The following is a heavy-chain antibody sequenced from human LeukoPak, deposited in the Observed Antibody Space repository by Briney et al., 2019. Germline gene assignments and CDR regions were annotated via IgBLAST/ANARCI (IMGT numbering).Heavy chain of an antibody. CDR3: ARASRTYYYDSSGYYPLDY. V-gene: IGHV1-18*01. Sequence: GASVKVSCKASGYTFTSYGISWVRQAPGQGLEWMGWISAYNGNTNYAQKLQGRVTMTTDTSTSTAYMERRSLRSEDTAVYYCARASRTYYYDSSGYYPLDYWGQGTLVTVSS. CDR1: GYTFTSYG. D-gene: IGHD3-22*01. CDR2: ISAYNGNT. J-gene: IGHJ4*02.